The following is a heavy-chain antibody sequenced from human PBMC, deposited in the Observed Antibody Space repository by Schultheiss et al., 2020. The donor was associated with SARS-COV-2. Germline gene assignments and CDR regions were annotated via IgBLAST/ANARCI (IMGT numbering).Heavy chain of an antibody. CDR3: ARGDSSGTPST. J-gene: IGHJ4*02. CDR2: INHSGST. Sequence: GSLRLSCAVYGGSFSGYYWSWIRQPPGKGLEWIGEINHSGSTNYNPSLKSRLTISVDTSKNQFSLKLSSVTAADTAVYYCARGDSSGTPSTWGQGTLVTVSS. V-gene: IGHV4-34*01. D-gene: IGHD3-22*01. CDR1: GGSFSGYY.